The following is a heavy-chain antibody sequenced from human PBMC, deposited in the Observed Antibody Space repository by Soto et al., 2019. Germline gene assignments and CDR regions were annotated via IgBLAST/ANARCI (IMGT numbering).Heavy chain of an antibody. Sequence: SLTCTVSGDSLSTYYWSWIRQPAGERLEWIGRIHDTGRTNYNPSLKSRVTMSVDTSKNQFSLRVNSVTAADTAVYYCARESVSGTYRFDSWGQGTLVTVSS. CDR2: IHDTGRT. CDR1: GDSLSTYY. CDR3: ARESVSGTYRFDS. D-gene: IGHD3-16*02. J-gene: IGHJ4*02. V-gene: IGHV4-4*07.